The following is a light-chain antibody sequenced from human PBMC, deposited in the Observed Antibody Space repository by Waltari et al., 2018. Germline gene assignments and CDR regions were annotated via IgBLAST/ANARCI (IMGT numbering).Light chain of an antibody. CDR2: GAS. CDR3: QQYGSSPYT. Sequence: EIVLTQSPGTLSLSPGEGATLSCRASQSVRSNYLAWYQQKPGQAPRLLIYGASSRATSIPDRFSGGGSGTDFTLTSSRLEPEDFAVYYCQQYGSSPYTFGQGTKLEIK. V-gene: IGKV3-20*01. CDR1: QSVRSNY. J-gene: IGKJ2*01.